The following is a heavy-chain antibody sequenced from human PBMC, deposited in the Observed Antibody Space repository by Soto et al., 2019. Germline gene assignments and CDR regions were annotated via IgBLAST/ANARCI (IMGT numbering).Heavy chain of an antibody. Sequence: QVQLVESGGGVVQPGRSLRLSCAASGFTFSSYGMQWVRQAPGKGLEWVAVIWYDGSNKYYADSVKGRFTISRDNSKNTLYLEMNSLRAEDTAVYYCARDPGSGSSKPHYWGQGTLVTVSS. J-gene: IGHJ4*02. D-gene: IGHD6-19*01. CDR1: GFTFSSYG. CDR3: ARDPGSGSSKPHY. V-gene: IGHV3-33*01. CDR2: IWYDGSNK.